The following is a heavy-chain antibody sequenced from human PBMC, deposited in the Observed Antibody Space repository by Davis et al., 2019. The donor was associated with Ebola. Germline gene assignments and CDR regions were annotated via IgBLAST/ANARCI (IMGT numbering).Heavy chain of an antibody. CDR2: TYYTSKWFN. CDR1: GNRLSTNSVA. D-gene: IGHD5-18*01. J-gene: IGHJ6*02. V-gene: IGHV6-1*01. Sequence: HSQTPSLTRSISGNRLSTNSVAWNWIRHSPSRGLEWLGRTYYTSKWFNDYAVSVKSRITINPDTSKNQFSLQFNSVTPEDTALYYCARGWLRGSMDVWGEGTTVTV. CDR3: ARGWLRGSMDV.